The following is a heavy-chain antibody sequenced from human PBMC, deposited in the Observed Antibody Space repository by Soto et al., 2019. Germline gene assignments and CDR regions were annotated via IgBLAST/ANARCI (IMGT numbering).Heavy chain of an antibody. D-gene: IGHD3-9*01. CDR1: GFTFSDYY. Sequence: QVQLVESGGGLVKPGGSLRLSCAASGFTFSDYYMSWIRQAPGKGLEWVSYISSSGSTIYYADSVKGRFTISRDNAKNSLYLQMNSLRAEDTAVYYCARDALQYYDILTGYSSPYYYYGMDVWGQGTTVTVSS. J-gene: IGHJ6*02. CDR3: ARDALQYYDILTGYSSPYYYYGMDV. CDR2: ISSSGSTI. V-gene: IGHV3-11*01.